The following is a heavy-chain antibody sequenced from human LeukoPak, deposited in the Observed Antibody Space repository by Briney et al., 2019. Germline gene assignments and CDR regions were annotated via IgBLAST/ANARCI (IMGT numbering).Heavy chain of an antibody. CDR3: ARAGVDYDFWSGYSSDAFDI. CDR2: INPNSGGT. D-gene: IGHD3-3*01. Sequence: ASVKVSCKASGYTFTGYYMHWVRQAPGQGLEWMGWINPNSGGTNYAQKFQGRVTMTRDTSISTAYMELSRLRSDDTAVYYCARAGVDYDFWSGYSSDAFDIWGQGTMVTVSS. CDR1: GYTFTGYY. V-gene: IGHV1-2*02. J-gene: IGHJ3*02.